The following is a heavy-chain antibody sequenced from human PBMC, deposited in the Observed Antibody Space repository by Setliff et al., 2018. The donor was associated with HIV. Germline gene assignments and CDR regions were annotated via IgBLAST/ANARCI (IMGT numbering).Heavy chain of an antibody. CDR3: ARGAYVRTGESAFDI. V-gene: IGHV1-3*01. D-gene: IGHD3-10*02. CDR1: GYAFGTYS. CDR2: INAGTGDI. Sequence: ASVKVSCKGSGYAFGTYSMHWVRQAPGQRLEWMGWINAGTGDIEYSQKFQGRVTISRDRAANTVYMELIRLTSADTAVYDCARGAYVRTGESAFDIWGQGTTVTVSS. J-gene: IGHJ3*02.